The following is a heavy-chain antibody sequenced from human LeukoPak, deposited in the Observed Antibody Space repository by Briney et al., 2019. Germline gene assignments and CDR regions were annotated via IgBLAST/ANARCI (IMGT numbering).Heavy chain of an antibody. CDR1: GFTVSSNY. D-gene: IGHD3-10*01. Sequence: GGSLRLSCAASGFTVSSNYMSWVRQAPGKGLEWVSSISSSSSYIYYADSVKGRFTISRDNAKNSLYLQMNSLRAEDTAVYYCARDYGSGNYFDYWGQGTLVTVSS. V-gene: IGHV3-21*01. J-gene: IGHJ4*02. CDR2: ISSSSSYI. CDR3: ARDYGSGNYFDY.